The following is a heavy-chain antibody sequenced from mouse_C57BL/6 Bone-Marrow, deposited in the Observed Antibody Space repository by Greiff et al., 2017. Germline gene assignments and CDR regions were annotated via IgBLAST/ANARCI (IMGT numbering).Heavy chain of an antibody. Sequence: QVQLQQSGAELARPGASVKLSCKASGYTFTSYGISWVKQRTGQGLEWIGEIYPRSGNTYYNEKFKGKATLTADKSSSTACMVLRSTTSEDSAVYVCAREVDGEGYFDYWGQGTTLTVSS. D-gene: IGHD1-1*01. CDR3: AREVDGEGYFDY. CDR1: GYTFTSYG. CDR2: IYPRSGNT. V-gene: IGHV1-81*01. J-gene: IGHJ2*01.